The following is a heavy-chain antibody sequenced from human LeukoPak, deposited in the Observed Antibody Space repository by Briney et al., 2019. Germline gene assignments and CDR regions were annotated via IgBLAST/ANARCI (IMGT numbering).Heavy chain of an antibody. Sequence: SETLSLTCTVSGGSISSGDYYWSWIRQPPGKGLEWIGYIYYSGSTYYNPSLKSRVTISVDTSKNQFSLKLSSVTAADTAVYYCARGLVPAAPSGFDPWGQGTLVTVSS. CDR2: IYYSGST. CDR1: GGSISSGDYY. CDR3: ARGLVPAAPSGFDP. J-gene: IGHJ5*02. D-gene: IGHD2-2*01. V-gene: IGHV4-30-4*01.